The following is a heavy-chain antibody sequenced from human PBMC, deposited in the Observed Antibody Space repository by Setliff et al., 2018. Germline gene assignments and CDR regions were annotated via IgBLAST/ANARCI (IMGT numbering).Heavy chain of an antibody. D-gene: IGHD6-13*01. CDR1: GFTFSSYE. CDR3: ARGSSWYVCKY. Sequence: GGSLRLSCAASGFTFSSYEMNWVRQVPGKGLEWVSYISSSGSTIYYADSVKGRFTISRDNAKNALYLQMNSLRAEDTAVYYCARGSSWYVCKYWGQGTLVTVSS. J-gene: IGHJ4*02. V-gene: IGHV3-48*03. CDR2: ISSSGSTI.